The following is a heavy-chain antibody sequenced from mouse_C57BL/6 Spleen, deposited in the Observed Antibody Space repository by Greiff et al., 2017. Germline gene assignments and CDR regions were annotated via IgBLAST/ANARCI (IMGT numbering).Heavy chain of an antibody. D-gene: IGHD1-1*01. CDR2: ILNKANGYTT. CDR3: ARYCYDSSYWYFDV. J-gene: IGHJ1*03. Sequence: EVQVVESGGGLVQPGGSLSLSCAASGFTFTDYYMSWVRQPPGKALGWLGFILNKANGYTTEYRASVKGRFTISRDNSHSILYLQMNALRAEDSATYYCARYCYDSSYWYFDVGGTGTTVTVSS. CDR1: GFTFTDYY. V-gene: IGHV7-3*01.